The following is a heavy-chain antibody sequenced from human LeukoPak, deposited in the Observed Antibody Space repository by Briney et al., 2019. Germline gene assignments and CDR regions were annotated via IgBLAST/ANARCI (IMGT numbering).Heavy chain of an antibody. CDR3: ARPPEDSSGWTDAFDI. J-gene: IGHJ3*02. CDR2: IIPIFGTA. V-gene: IGHV1-69*13. CDR1: GGTFSSYA. Sequence: ASVKVSCKASGGTFSSYAISWVRQAPGQGLEWMGGIIPIFGTANYAQKFQGRVTITADESTSTAYMELSSLRSEDTAVYYCARPPEDSSGWTDAFDIWGQGTMVTVSS. D-gene: IGHD6-19*01.